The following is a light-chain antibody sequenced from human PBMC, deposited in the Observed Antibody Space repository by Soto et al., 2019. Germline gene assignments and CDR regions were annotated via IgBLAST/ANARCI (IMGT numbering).Light chain of an antibody. V-gene: IGLV2-8*01. CDR1: SSDVGGNNY. CDR2: EVT. Sequence: QSALTQPPSASGSPGQSVAISCTGTSSDVGGNNYVSWYQQHPGKAPKLMVYEVTKRPSGVPDRVSGSKSVNTASLTVSGLQAEDEADYYCSSYAGSNNVIFGGGTKLTVL. J-gene: IGLJ2*01. CDR3: SSYAGSNNVI.